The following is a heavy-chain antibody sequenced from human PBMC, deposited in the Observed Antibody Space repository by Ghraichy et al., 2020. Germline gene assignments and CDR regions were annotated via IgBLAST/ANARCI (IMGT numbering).Heavy chain of an antibody. V-gene: IGHV4-31*03. D-gene: IGHD3-3*01. J-gene: IGHJ4*02. CDR1: GGSISSGGYY. CDR3: ARQFFGVGGYGVIDY. CDR2: IYYSGST. Sequence: SETLSLTCTVSGGSISSGGYYWSWIRQHPGKGLEWIGYIYYSGSTYYNPSLKSRVTISVDTSKNQFSLKLSSVTAADTAVYYCARQFFGVGGYGVIDYWGQGPLVTVSS.